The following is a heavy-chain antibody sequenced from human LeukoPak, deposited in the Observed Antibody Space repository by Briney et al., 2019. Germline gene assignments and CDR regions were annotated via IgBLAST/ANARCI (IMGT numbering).Heavy chain of an antibody. CDR1: GFTFSSYW. D-gene: IGHD3-16*02. J-gene: IGHJ3*02. CDR2: IKQDGSEK. Sequence: GGSLRLSCAASGFTFSSYWMSWVRQAPGKGLEWVANIKQDGSEKYYVDSVKGRFTISRDNAKNSLYLQMNSLRAEDTAVYYCARLGTFGGVIVIPGMEDAFDIWGQGTMVTVSS. CDR3: ARLGTFGGVIVIPGMEDAFDI. V-gene: IGHV3-7*01.